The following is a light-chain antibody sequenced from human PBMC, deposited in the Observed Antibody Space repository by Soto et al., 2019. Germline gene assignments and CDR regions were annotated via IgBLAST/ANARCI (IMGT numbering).Light chain of an antibody. J-gene: IGKJ2*01. Sequence: DIQMTQSPSTLSASVGDRVTITCRASPSISSWLAWYQQKPRKAPKLLIYDASSLESGVPSRFSGSGSGTEFTLTISSLQPDDFATYYCQQYNSYSRTFGQGTKVDIK. CDR1: PSISSW. CDR2: DAS. V-gene: IGKV1-5*01. CDR3: QQYNSYSRT.